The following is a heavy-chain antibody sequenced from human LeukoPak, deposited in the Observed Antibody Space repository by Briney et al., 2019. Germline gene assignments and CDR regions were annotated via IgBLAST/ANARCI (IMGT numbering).Heavy chain of an antibody. CDR3: ARGKITMIVGPFDY. V-gene: IGHV3-48*03. J-gene: IGHJ4*02. Sequence: GGSLRLSCAVSGFTFSSYEMNWVRQAPGKGLEWVSYISSSGSTIYYADSVKGRFTISRDNAKKSLYLQMNSLRAEDTAVYYCARGKITMIVGPFDYWGQGTLVTVSS. CDR1: GFTFSSYE. D-gene: IGHD3-22*01. CDR2: ISSSGSTI.